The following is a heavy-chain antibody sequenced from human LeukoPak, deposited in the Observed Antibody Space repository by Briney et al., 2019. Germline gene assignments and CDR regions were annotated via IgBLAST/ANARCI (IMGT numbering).Heavy chain of an antibody. CDR3: ARDPGYCDSTSCYTHFDY. CDR2: IYHSGST. V-gene: IGHV4-30-2*01. CDR1: GGSISSGGYY. Sequence: SQTLSLTCTVSGGSISSGGYYWSWIRQPPGKGLEWIGYIYHSGSTYYNPSLKSRVTISVDRSKNQFSLKLSSVTAADTAVYYCARDPGYCDSTSCYTHFDYWGQGTLVTVSS. D-gene: IGHD2-2*02. J-gene: IGHJ4*02.